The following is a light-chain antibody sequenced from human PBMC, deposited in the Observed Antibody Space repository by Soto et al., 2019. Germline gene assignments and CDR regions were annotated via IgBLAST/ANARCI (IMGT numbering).Light chain of an antibody. V-gene: IGKV1-5*03. CDR2: KAS. CDR1: QSISSW. CDR3: QQYNSSSPET. Sequence: DIQMTQSPSTLSASVGDRVTITCRASQSISSWLAGYQQKPGKAPKLLIYKASSLESGVPSRFSGSGSGTEFTLTISSLQPDDFATYYCQQYNSSSPETFGQGTKVEIK. J-gene: IGKJ1*01.